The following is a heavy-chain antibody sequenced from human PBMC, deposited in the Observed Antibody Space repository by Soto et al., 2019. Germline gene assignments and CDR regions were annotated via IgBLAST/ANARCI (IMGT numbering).Heavy chain of an antibody. CDR3: ARYLNTAGWFDP. CDR2: INYSGST. V-gene: IGHV4-31*03. Sequence: TLSLTCSVSGGSISSGGYFWSWIRQHPGKGLEWIGYINYSGSTYYNASLKRRVTISVDTSKNRFSLKLSSVTAAETAVYYCARYLNTAGWFDPWGQGTLVTVSS. D-gene: IGHD2-2*01. CDR1: GGSISSGGYF. J-gene: IGHJ5*02.